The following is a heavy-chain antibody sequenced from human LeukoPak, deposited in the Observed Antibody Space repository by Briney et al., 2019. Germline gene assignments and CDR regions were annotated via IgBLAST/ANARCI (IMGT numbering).Heavy chain of an antibody. D-gene: IGHD3-22*01. J-gene: IGHJ6*03. V-gene: IGHV4-59*01. CDR2: IYYSGST. CDR1: GGAISSYY. CDR3: PSRTQSSGYYQNLYYYYYMDV. Sequence: SETLSLTCTVSGGAISSYYWSWIRQPPGKGLEWIGYIYYSGSTIYSPSLKSRVTISVDTSKNQFSLKMSSVTAADTAVYYCPSRTQSSGYYQNLYYYYYMDVWGKGTTVTVSS.